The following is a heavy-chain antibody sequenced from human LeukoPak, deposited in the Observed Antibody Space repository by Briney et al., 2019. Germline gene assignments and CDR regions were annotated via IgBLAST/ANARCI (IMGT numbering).Heavy chain of an antibody. Sequence: SETLSLTCTVSGGSISSSSYYWGWIRQPPGKVLEWLGEINHLGSINYNPALKSRVTLSVDKSKNQFSLKLSSVTAADTAVYYCATIKSSSWYIDYWGQGTLVTVSS. J-gene: IGHJ4*02. CDR2: INHLGSI. CDR3: ATIKSSSWYIDY. CDR1: GGSISSSSYY. V-gene: IGHV4-39*07. D-gene: IGHD6-13*01.